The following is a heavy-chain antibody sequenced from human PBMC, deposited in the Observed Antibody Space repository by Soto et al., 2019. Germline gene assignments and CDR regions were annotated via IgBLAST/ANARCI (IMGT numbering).Heavy chain of an antibody. J-gene: IGHJ4*02. CDR2: IYYSGSS. CDR3: ARVEGSSYYFRHDC. CDR1: GSSISSGSYH. D-gene: IGHD1-26*01. Sequence: TLSLTCTVSGSSISSGSYHWSWIRQHPGKGLEWIGNIYYSGSSYYNPSLKSRATISIDTSKDQFSLRLASVTAAYTSVYYCARVEGSSYYFRHDCWGRGTLVTVS. V-gene: IGHV4-31*03.